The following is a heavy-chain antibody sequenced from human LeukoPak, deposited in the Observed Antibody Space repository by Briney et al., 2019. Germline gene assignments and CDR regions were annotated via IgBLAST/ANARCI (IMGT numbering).Heavy chain of an antibody. D-gene: IGHD3-10*01. CDR1: GFSFRDHS. V-gene: IGHV3-7*01. CDR3: ARGPPYGSRSDFLDY. J-gene: IGHJ4*02. Sequence: GGSLRLSCTGSGFSFRDHSMSWVRQAPGKGLEWVSSLKEDVSARNLVDSVKGRFTISTDNAKNSLNLQMNSLRVEDTAVYYCARGPPYGSRSDFLDYWGLGTLVTVS. CDR2: LKEDVSAR.